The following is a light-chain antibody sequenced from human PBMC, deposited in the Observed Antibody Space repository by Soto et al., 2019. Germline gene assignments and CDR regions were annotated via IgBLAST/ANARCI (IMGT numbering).Light chain of an antibody. CDR3: QQTYSTPPT. Sequence: EIVLTQSPATLSLSPGERATLSCRASQSVSSYLAWYQQKPGQAPRLLIYGASTRATGIPSRFSGSGSGTDFTLTISSLQPEDFATYYCQQTYSTPPTFGQGTKVDIK. V-gene: IGKV3-11*01. J-gene: IGKJ1*01. CDR1: QSVSSY. CDR2: GAS.